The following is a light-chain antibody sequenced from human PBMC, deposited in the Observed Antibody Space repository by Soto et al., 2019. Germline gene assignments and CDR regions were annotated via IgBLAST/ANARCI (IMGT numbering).Light chain of an antibody. CDR1: SSDIGADDF. CDR2: EVT. Sequence: QSVLTQPASVSGSPGQSITISCTGTSSDIGADDFVSWYQHHPDKTPKLIIFEVTYRPTGISHRFSGSKSGNTASLTISGLQAEDEADYYCCSYAGSYTWVFGGGTQLTVL. J-gene: IGLJ3*02. CDR3: CSYAGSYTWV. V-gene: IGLV2-14*01.